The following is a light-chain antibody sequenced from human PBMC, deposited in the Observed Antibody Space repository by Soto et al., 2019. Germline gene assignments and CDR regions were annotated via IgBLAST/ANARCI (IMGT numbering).Light chain of an antibody. Sequence: DIQMTQSPSSLSASVGYRVTFTCRASQIISTYLNWYQQRAGLAPRLLIYAASSLQSGVPPRFSGSGSGTEFTLTISSLQPEDFATYYCQQLKSNLITFGQGTRLEIK. CDR1: QIISTY. J-gene: IGKJ5*01. V-gene: IGKV1-39*01. CDR2: AAS. CDR3: QQLKSNLIT.